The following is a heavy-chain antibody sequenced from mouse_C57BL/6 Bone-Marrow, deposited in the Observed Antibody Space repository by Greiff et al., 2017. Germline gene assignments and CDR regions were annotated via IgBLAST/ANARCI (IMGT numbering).Heavy chain of an antibody. CDR2: IYPGDGDT. CDR1: GYAFSSYW. CDR3: ARYPPHYYGSSHWYFDV. D-gene: IGHD1-1*01. J-gene: IGHJ1*03. Sequence: VQLQQSGAELVKPGASVKISCKASGYAFSSYWLNWVKQRPGKGLEWIGQIYPGDGDTNYNGKFKGQATLTADKSSSTAYMQLSSWTSEDSAVYFCARYPPHYYGSSHWYFDVWGTGTTVTVSS. V-gene: IGHV1-80*01.